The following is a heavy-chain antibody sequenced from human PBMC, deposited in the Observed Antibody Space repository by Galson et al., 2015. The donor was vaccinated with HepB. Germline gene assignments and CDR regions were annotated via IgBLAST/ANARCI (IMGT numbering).Heavy chain of an antibody. CDR1: GFTFSSYI. CDR2: ISGRSRTI. V-gene: IGHV3-48*02. J-gene: IGHJ3*01. D-gene: IGHD6-19*01. Sequence: SLRLSCAASGFTFSSYIMNWVRQTSGKGLEWIAYISGRSRTIYYADSVKGRFTISRDNAKNSLYLEMNSLRDEDTAVYYCARDHEEQWQPDNDAFDVWGQGTTVIVSS. CDR3: ARDHEEQWQPDNDAFDV.